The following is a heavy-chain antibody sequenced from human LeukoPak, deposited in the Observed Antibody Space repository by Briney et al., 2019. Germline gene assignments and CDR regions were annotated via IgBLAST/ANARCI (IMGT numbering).Heavy chain of an antibody. CDR3: ATAGDDVDSVMIWDF. CDR1: GGTFSSYA. CDR2: FDPEDGKT. J-gene: IGHJ4*02. D-gene: IGHD3/OR15-3a*01. V-gene: IGHV1-24*01. Sequence: ASVKVSCKASGGTFSSYAISWVRQAPGKGLEWMGGFDPEDGKTIYAQKFQGRVTMTEDTSTDTAYMELSSLRSEDTAVYYCATAGDDVDSVMIWDFWGQGTLVTVSS.